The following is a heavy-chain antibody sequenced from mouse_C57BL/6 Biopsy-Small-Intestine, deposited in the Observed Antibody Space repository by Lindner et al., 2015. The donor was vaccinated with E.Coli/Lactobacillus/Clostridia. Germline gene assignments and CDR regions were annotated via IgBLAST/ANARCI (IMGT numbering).Heavy chain of an antibody. V-gene: IGHV1-84*01. Sequence: VQLQESGPELVKPGASVKISCEASGYTFTDYYINWVKQRPGQGLEWIGWIYPGSGNTKYNEKFKGKATLTVDKSSSTAHMELRSLTSEDSAVYYCALYGSSYYAMDYWGQGTSVTVSS. CDR3: ALYGSSYYAMDY. CDR2: IYPGSGNT. D-gene: IGHD1-1*01. CDR1: GYTFTDYY. J-gene: IGHJ4*01.